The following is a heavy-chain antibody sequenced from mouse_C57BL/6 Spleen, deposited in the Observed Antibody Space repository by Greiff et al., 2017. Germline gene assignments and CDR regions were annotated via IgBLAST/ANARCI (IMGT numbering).Heavy chain of an antibody. J-gene: IGHJ4*01. Sequence: VQLQQSGAELVRPGASVKLSCTASGFNIKDDYMHWVKQRPEQGLEWIGWIDPENGDTEYASKFQGKATITADTSSNTAYLQLSSLTSEDTAVYYCTRWLLRRGYAMDDWGQGTSVAVSS. CDR2: IDPENGDT. CDR3: TRWLLRRGYAMDD. CDR1: GFNIKDDY. D-gene: IGHD2-3*01. V-gene: IGHV14-4*01.